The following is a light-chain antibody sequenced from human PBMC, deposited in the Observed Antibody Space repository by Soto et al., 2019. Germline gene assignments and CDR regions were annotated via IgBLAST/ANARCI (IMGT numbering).Light chain of an antibody. V-gene: IGLV2-14*01. J-gene: IGLJ2*01. CDR3: SSYTSSSPLVV. CDR1: NSDVGGYNY. CDR2: EVS. Sequence: QSALTQPASVSGSPGQSITISCTGTNSDVGGYNYVSWYQQHPGKAPKLMIYEVSNRPSGVSNRFSGSKSGNTASLTISGLQAEDEADYYCSSYTSSSPLVVFGGGTKLTVL.